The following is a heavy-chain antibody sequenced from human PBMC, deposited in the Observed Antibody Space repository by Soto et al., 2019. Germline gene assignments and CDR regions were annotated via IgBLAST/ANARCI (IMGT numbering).Heavy chain of an antibody. D-gene: IGHD6-19*01. CDR1: GFTFSSYW. J-gene: IGHJ4*02. CDR2: INSDGSST. V-gene: IGHV3-74*01. Sequence: PGGSLRLSCAASGFTFSSYWMHWVRQAPGKGLVWVSRINSDGSSTTYADSVKGRFTISRDNAKNTLYLQMNSLRAEDTAVYYGVRGEGGWETYWGQGTLITVSS. CDR3: VRGEGGWETY.